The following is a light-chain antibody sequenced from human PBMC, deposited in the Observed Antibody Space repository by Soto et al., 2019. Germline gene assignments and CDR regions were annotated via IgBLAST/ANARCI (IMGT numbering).Light chain of an antibody. CDR1: ETVAGSY. Sequence: EIVLTESPGTWSFSPGERATLPWRASETVAGSYLAWYQQKNGQAPRLVIHGASTRATGIADRFSGSGYGTDFNLTISSLQPDDFATYYCQHYNSYSEAFGQGTKVDIK. CDR3: QHYNSYSEA. V-gene: IGKV3-20*01. CDR2: GAS. J-gene: IGKJ1*01.